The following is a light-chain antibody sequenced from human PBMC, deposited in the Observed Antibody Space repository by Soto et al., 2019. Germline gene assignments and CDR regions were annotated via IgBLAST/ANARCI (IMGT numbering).Light chain of an antibody. V-gene: IGKV3-15*01. CDR1: QSVSNN. CDR2: GAS. CDR3: QQYNNWPRP. J-gene: IGKJ1*01. Sequence: IVLTQSPGTLSLTQGERATLSCRASQSVSNNLAWYQQKPGQAPRLLIYGASTRATGIPARFSGSGSGTEFSLTITSLQSEDFAVYYCQQYNNWPRPFGQRAKVDIK.